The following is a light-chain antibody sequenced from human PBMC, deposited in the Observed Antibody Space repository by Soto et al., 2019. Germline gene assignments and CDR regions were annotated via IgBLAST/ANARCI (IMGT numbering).Light chain of an antibody. V-gene: IGKV1-9*01. Sequence: IQLTQSPSFLSASVGDKVTITCRASQGISSYLAWYQQKPGKAPKLLIYAASTLQSGVPSRFSGSGSGTDFTLTISSLQSEDFAVYYCQQYNNWLLTFGGGTKVDIK. CDR2: AAS. J-gene: IGKJ4*01. CDR3: QQYNNWLLT. CDR1: QGISSY.